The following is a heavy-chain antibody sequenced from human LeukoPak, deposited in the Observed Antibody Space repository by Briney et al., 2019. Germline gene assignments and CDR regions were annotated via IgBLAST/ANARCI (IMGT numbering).Heavy chain of an antibody. CDR3: ARDSFAPYYYGSGSYLPLDY. Sequence: ASVKVSCKASGYTFTSYGISWVRQAPGQGLEWMGWISAYNGNTNYAQKLQGRVTMTTDTSTSTACMELRSLRSDDTAVYYCARDSFAPYYYGSGSYLPLDYWGQGTLVTVSS. CDR2: ISAYNGNT. CDR1: GYTFTSYG. V-gene: IGHV1-18*01. D-gene: IGHD3-10*01. J-gene: IGHJ4*02.